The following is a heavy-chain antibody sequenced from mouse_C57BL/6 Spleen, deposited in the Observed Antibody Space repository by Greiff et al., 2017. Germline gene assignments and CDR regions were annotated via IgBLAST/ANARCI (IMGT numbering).Heavy chain of an antibody. CDR3: ARKVYYYGSSYFDY. D-gene: IGHD1-1*01. CDR1: GYTFTSYW. V-gene: IGHV1-69*01. Sequence: QVQLQQPGAELVKPGASVKLSCKASGYTFTSYWMHWVKQRPGQGLEWIGEIDPSDSYTNYNQKFKGKSTLTVDKSSSTAYMQLSSLTSEDSAVYYCARKVYYYGSSYFDYWGQGTTLTVSS. CDR2: IDPSDSYT. J-gene: IGHJ2*01.